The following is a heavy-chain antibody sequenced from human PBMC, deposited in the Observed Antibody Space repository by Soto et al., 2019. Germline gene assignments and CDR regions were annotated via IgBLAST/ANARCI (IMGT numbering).Heavy chain of an antibody. Sequence: SETLSLTCTVSGGSITTGGYYWSWIRRRPGEGLEWIGCIHNTGETYYKPSLKSRPTISLDKSENQFSLRLTSVTAADTAVYYCARAYIGSTMTPDYWGQGTLVTVSS. V-gene: IGHV4-31*02. CDR1: GGSITTGGYY. CDR3: ARAYIGSTMTPDY. J-gene: IGHJ4*02. CDR2: IHNTGET. D-gene: IGHD4-17*01.